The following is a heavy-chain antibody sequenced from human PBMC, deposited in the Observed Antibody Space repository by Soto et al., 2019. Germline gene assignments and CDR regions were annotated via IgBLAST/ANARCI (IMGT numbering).Heavy chain of an antibody. D-gene: IGHD2-2*01. V-gene: IGHV4-61*01. CDR3: ARATVVPAAIAGGNWFDP. CDR1: GGSVSSGSYY. J-gene: IGHJ5*02. CDR2: IYYSGST. Sequence: QVQLQESGPGLVKPSETLSLTCTVSGGSVSSGSYYWSWIRQPPGKGLEWIGYIYYSGSTNYNPSLKSRVTISVDTSKNQCSLKLSSVTAADTAVYYCARATVVPAAIAGGNWFDPWGQGTLVTVSS.